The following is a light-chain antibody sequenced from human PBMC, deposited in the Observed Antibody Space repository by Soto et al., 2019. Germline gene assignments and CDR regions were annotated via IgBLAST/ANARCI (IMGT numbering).Light chain of an antibody. J-gene: IGLJ1*01. Sequence: QSVLTQPASVSGSPGQSITISCTGTSSDIGGFNYVSWFQQHPGTAPKLMIYEASNRPSGVSNRFSGSKSGNTASLTISGLQAEDEADYYCSSYTSSSTLAVFGPGTKVTVL. CDR2: EAS. CDR1: SSDIGGFNY. V-gene: IGLV2-14*01. CDR3: SSYTSSSTLAV.